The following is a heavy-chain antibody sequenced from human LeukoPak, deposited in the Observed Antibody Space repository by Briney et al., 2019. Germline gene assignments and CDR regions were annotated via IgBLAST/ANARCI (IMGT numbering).Heavy chain of an antibody. CDR1: GFTFSSYW. V-gene: IGHV3-7*01. Sequence: GGSLRLSCAASGFTFSSYWMSWVRQAPGKGLEGLANIKQDGSEKYYVDSVKGRFTISRDNAKNSLYLQMNSLRAEDTAVYYCARDSWEPDKYYYYGMDVWAKGPRSPSP. CDR2: IKQDGSEK. J-gene: IGHJ6*02. CDR3: ARDSWEPDKYYYYGMDV. D-gene: IGHD1-26*01.